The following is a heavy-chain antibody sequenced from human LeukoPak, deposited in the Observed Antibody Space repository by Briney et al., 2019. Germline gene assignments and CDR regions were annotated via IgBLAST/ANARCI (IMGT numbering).Heavy chain of an antibody. V-gene: IGHV3-23*01. Sequence: GESLRLSCAASGFTFDDYAMHWVRQRPGKGLEWVSAFSGSGGSTYYADSVKGRFTISRDISKNTLYLQMNSLRVEDTAIYYCAKGRGILTGYGTMYYFDYWGQGTLVTVSS. CDR3: AKGRGILTGYGTMYYFDY. CDR1: GFTFDDYA. J-gene: IGHJ4*02. CDR2: FSGSGGST. D-gene: IGHD3-9*01.